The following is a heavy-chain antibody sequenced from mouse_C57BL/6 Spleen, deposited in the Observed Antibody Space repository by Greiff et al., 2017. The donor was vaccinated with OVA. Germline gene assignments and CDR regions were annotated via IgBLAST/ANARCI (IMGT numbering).Heavy chain of an antibody. J-gene: IGHJ4*01. CDR3: ARNYYGSIYYAMDY. V-gene: IGHV1-39*01. CDR2: INPNYGTT. Sequence: EVKLMESGPELVKPGASVKISCKASGYSFTDYNMNWVKQSNGKSLEWIGVINPNYGTTSYNQKFKGKATLTVDQSSSTAYMQLNSLTSEDSAVYYCARNYYGSIYYAMDYWGQGTSVTVSS. CDR1: GYSFTDYN. D-gene: IGHD1-1*01.